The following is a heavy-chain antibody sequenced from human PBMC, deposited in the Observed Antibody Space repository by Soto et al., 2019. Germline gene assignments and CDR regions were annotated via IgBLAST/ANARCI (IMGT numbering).Heavy chain of an antibody. J-gene: IGHJ3*02. CDR2: IIPIFGTA. CDR1: GGTFSSYA. CDR3: ARGDMITFGGVIATDAFDI. V-gene: IGHV1-69*01. Sequence: QVQLVQSGAEVKKPGSSVKVSCKASGGTFSSYAISWVRQAPGQGLEWMGGIIPIFGTANYAQKFQGRVTITADESTSTAYMELSSLRSEDTAVYYFARGDMITFGGVIATDAFDIWGQGTMVTVSS. D-gene: IGHD3-16*02.